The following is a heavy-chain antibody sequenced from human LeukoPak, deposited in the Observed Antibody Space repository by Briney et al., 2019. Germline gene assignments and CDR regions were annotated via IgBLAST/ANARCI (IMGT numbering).Heavy chain of an antibody. D-gene: IGHD2-21*01. V-gene: IGHV4-34*01. CDR1: GGSFSGYY. CDR2: INHSGST. J-gene: IGHJ5*02. Sequence: SETLSLTCAVYGGSFSGYYWSWIRQPPGKGLEWIGEINHSGSTNYNPSLKSRVTISVDTSKNQFSPKLSSVTAADTAIYYCAKDYSIIKPEVGDPLDHWGQGTLVTVSS. CDR3: AKDYSIIKPEVGDPLDH.